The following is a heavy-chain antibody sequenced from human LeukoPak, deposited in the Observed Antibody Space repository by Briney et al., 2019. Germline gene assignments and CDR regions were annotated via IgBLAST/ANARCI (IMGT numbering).Heavy chain of an antibody. CDR1: GYTFTSYD. Sequence: GASVKVSCKASGYTFTSYDITWVRQAPGQGLEWMGRIIPILGIANYAQKFQGRVTITADKSTSTAYMELSSLRSEDTAVYYCARIATGIVGATNADYWGQGTLVTVSS. D-gene: IGHD1-26*01. CDR2: IIPILGIA. J-gene: IGHJ4*02. V-gene: IGHV1-69*04. CDR3: ARIATGIVGATNADY.